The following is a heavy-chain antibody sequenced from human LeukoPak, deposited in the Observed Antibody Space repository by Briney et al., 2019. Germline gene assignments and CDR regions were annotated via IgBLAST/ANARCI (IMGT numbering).Heavy chain of an antibody. Sequence: PSETLSLTCTVSGGSISSYYWSWIRQPPGKGLEWIGYIFYSGSTNYNPSLESRVTMSVDTSKNQFSLKLRSVTAADTAVYSCARDRRSRGYPFDYWGQGTLVTVSS. CDR1: GGSISSYY. J-gene: IGHJ4*02. D-gene: IGHD5-18*01. V-gene: IGHV4-59*12. CDR3: ARDRRSRGYPFDY. CDR2: IFYSGST.